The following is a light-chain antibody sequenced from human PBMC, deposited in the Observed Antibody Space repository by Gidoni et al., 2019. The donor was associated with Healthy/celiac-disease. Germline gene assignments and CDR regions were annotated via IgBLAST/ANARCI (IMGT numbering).Light chain of an antibody. J-gene: IGLJ2*01. CDR1: SSNNGNNY. Sequence: QSVLTQPPSVSAAPGQKVTISCSGSSSNNGNNYVSWYQPLPGTAPKLLISDNNKRPSGIPDRFSGSKSGTSATLGITGLQTGDEADYYCGTWDSSLSSVVFGGGTKLTVL. CDR3: GTWDSSLSSVV. V-gene: IGLV1-51*01. CDR2: DNN.